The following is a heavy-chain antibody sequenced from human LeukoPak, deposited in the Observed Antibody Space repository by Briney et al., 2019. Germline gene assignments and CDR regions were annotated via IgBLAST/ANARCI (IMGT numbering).Heavy chain of an antibody. Sequence: PSETLSLTCTVSGGSISSGGYFWSWIRQPPGKGLEWIGYIYHNGSTYYNPSLKSRVTISVDRSKNQFSLKLSSVTAADTAVYYCARVQRDSSSLGVFDIWGQGTMVTVSS. CDR3: ARVQRDSSSLGVFDI. D-gene: IGHD6-6*01. CDR1: GGSISSGGYF. V-gene: IGHV4-30-2*01. CDR2: IYHNGST. J-gene: IGHJ3*02.